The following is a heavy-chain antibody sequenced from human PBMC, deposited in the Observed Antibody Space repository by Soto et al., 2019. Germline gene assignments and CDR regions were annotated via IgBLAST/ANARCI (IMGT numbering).Heavy chain of an antibody. J-gene: IGHJ4*02. V-gene: IGHV4-59*12. Sequence: SETLSLTCTVSGGSISSYYWSWIRQPPGKGLEWIGYIYYSGSTNYNPSVKGRFTISRDNSKNTLYLQMNSLRAEDTAVYYCARDKGGWPFDYWGQGTLVTVSS. D-gene: IGHD6-19*01. CDR2: IYYSGST. CDR1: GGSISSYY. CDR3: ARDKGGWPFDY.